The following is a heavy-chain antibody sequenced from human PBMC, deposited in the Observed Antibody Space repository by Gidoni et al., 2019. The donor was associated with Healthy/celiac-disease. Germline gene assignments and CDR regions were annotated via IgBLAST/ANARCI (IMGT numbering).Heavy chain of an antibody. CDR1: GGSFSGYY. V-gene: IGHV4-34*01. J-gene: IGHJ6*02. Sequence: QVQLQQWGAGLLQPSETLSLTCAVYGGSFSGYYWSWIRQPPGKGLEWIGEINHSGSTNYNPSLKSRVTISVDTSKNQFSLKLSSVTAADTAVYYCARGHYDSSGYYPYYYYGMDVWGQGTTVTVSS. CDR3: ARGHYDSSGYYPYYYYGMDV. CDR2: INHSGST. D-gene: IGHD3-22*01.